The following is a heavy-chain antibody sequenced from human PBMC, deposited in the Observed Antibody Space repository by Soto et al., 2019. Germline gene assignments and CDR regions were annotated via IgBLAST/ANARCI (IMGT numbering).Heavy chain of an antibody. J-gene: IGHJ1*01. D-gene: IGHD6-13*01. CDR3: ARVIGAVAGYDEYFQH. CDR2: IYYSGST. CDR1: GGSISSGGSY. Sequence: QVQLQESGPGLVKPSQTLSLTCTVSGGSISSGGSYWSWIRQHPGKGLEWIGYIYYSGSTYYNPSLKIGVTISVDTSKTQYSLKLRSVTAADTAVYYSARVIGAVAGYDEYFQHWGQGTLVTVSS. V-gene: IGHV4-31*03.